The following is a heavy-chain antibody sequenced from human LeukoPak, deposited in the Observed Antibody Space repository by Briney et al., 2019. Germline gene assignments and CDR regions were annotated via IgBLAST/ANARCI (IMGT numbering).Heavy chain of an antibody. D-gene: IGHD4-17*01. Sequence: SETLSLTCTVSGDSMSTYYWSWIRQPAGKGLEWIGRIYTSGTTNYNPSLKSRVTISVDTSKNQFSLKLSSVTAADTAVYYCARNYGDYSTDYWGQGTLVTVSS. CDR3: ARNYGDYSTDY. CDR1: GDSMSTYY. J-gene: IGHJ4*02. V-gene: IGHV4-4*07. CDR2: IYTSGTT.